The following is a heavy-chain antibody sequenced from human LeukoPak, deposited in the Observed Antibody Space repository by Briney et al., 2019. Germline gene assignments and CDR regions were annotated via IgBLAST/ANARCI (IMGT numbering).Heavy chain of an antibody. Sequence: SVKVSCKASGGTFSSYAISWVRQAPGQGLEWMGGIIPIFGTANYAQKFQGRVTITADESTSIAYMELSSLRSEDTAVYYCASPGKLGYCSSTSCFDYWGQGTLVTVSS. CDR2: IIPIFGTA. J-gene: IGHJ4*02. D-gene: IGHD2-2*01. CDR3: ASPGKLGYCSSTSCFDY. V-gene: IGHV1-69*13. CDR1: GGTFSSYA.